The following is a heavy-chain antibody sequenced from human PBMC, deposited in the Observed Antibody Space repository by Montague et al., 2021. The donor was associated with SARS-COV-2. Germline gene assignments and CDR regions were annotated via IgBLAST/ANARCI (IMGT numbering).Heavy chain of an antibody. CDR2: IDWDDDK. V-gene: IGHV2-70*01. D-gene: IGHD3-9*01. CDR3: ARTYYDILTGYYTYDY. J-gene: IGHJ4*02. Sequence: PALVKPTQTLTLTCTFSGSPLSTSGMCVSWIRQPPGKALEWLALIDWDDDKYYSTSLKTRLTISKDTSKNQVVLTMTNMDPVDTATYYCARTYYDILTGYYTYDYWGQGTLVTVSS. CDR1: GSPLSTSGMC.